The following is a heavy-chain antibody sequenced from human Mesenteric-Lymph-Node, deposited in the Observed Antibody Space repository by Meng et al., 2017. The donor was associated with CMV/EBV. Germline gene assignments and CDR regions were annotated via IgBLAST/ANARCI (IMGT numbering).Heavy chain of an antibody. CDR3: ARTLGFHNYGDYGF. V-gene: IGHV1-2*04. D-gene: IGHD4-17*01. CDR1: GDNFTGYD. J-gene: IGHJ4*02. CDR2: INPNSGGT. Sequence: SGDNFTGYDMHGVRQAHGIGLEWMGWINPNSGGTNYAQKVKGWVTMTRDTSISTVYMELSRLTSDDTAVYYCARTLGFHNYGDYGFWGQGTLVTVSS.